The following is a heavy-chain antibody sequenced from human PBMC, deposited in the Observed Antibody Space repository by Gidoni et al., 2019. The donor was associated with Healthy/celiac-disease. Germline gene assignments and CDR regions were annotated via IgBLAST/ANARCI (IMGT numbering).Heavy chain of an antibody. CDR3: AKLVEGGSPTMGGAFDI. CDR2: ISGRGGST. V-gene: IGHV3-23*01. Sequence: EVQLFESGGGLVQPGGSLRLSFAASGFTFSSYAMSWVRQAPGKGLEWVSAISGRGGSTYYADSVKGRFTISRDKSKNTLYLQMNSLRAEDTAVYYCAKLVEGGSPTMGGAFDIWGQGTMVTVSS. D-gene: IGHD1-26*01. J-gene: IGHJ3*02. CDR1: GFTFSSYA.